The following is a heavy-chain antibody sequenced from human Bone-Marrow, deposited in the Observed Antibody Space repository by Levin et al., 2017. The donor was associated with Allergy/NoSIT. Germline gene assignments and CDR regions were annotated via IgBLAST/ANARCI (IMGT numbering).Heavy chain of an antibody. CDR1: GFTFGSYA. D-gene: IGHD6-13*01. CDR3: AKTRDSRWYGLFDY. CDR2: ISGSATDT. J-gene: IGHJ4*02. Sequence: SCAASGFTFGSYAMTWVRQAPGKGLQWVATISGSATDTYYADSVKGRFTISRDNSKNTLYLQMNSLRAEDTAIYYCAKTRDSRWYGLFDYWGQGTLVTVSS. V-gene: IGHV3-23*01.